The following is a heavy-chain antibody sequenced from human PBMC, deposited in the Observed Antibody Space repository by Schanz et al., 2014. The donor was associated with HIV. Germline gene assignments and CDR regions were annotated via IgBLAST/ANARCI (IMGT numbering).Heavy chain of an antibody. D-gene: IGHD6-19*01. V-gene: IGHV3-9*01. Sequence: EVQLVESGGGLVQPGRSLRLSCAASGFTFGNYAMHWVRQAPGKGLEWVSGISWSSGNIGYADSVKGRFTISRDNAKNSLYLQMSSLRREDTAFYYCAKGVSVAGSSYYFDYWGQGALVTVSS. CDR2: ISWSSGNI. J-gene: IGHJ4*02. CDR3: AKGVSVAGSSYYFDY. CDR1: GFTFGNYA.